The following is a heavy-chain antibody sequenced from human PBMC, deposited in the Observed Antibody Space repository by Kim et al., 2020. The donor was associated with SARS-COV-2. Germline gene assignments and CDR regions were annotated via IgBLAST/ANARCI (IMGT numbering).Heavy chain of an antibody. V-gene: IGHV7-4-1*02. CDR3: ARHSLSSDFDY. CDR2: NP. Sequence: NPNYAQGFPGRYVFSLDTPVSTAYMQINSLRTEDTAVYYCARHSLSSDFDYWGQGTLLTVSS. J-gene: IGHJ4*02. D-gene: IGHD6-6*01.